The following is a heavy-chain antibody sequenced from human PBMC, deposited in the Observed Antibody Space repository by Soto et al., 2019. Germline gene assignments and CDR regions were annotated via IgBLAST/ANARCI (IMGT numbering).Heavy chain of an antibody. CDR1: GFTFSTNW. V-gene: IGHV3-7*01. D-gene: IGHD6-19*01. Sequence: EVQLVESGGGLVQPGGSLRLSCAASGFTFSTNWMSWVRQAPGKGLEWVANIKHDGSDEYYVDPVKGRFTISRDNAKNSQYLQMSSLRDEDTAVYYCARPLGWRDAFDIWGQGTVVTVSS. CDR3: ARPLGWRDAFDI. J-gene: IGHJ3*02. CDR2: IKHDGSDE.